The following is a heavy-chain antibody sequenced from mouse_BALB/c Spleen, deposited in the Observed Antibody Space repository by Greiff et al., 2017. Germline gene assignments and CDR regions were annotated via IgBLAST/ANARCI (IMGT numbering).Heavy chain of an antibody. Sequence: VQLQQPGAELVKPGASVKLSCKASGYTFTSYWMHWVKQRPGQGLEWIGEINPSNGRTNYNEKFKSKATLTVDKSSSTAYMQLSSLTSEDSAVYYCARCYGNPCAMDYWGQGTSVTVAS. CDR2: INPSNGRT. J-gene: IGHJ4*01. V-gene: IGHV1S81*02. D-gene: IGHD2-1*01. CDR3: ARCYGNPCAMDY. CDR1: GYTFTSYW.